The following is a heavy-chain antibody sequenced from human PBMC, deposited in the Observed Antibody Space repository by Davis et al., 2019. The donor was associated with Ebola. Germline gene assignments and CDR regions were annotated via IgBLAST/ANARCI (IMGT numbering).Heavy chain of an antibody. V-gene: IGHV3-48*02. Sequence: GGSLRLSCAASGFTFSSYSMNWVRQAPGKGLEWVSYISSSSSTIYYADSVKGRFTISRDNAKNSLYLQMNSLRDGDTAVYYCARGSVEQQLVRGLENFDYWGQGTLVTVSS. J-gene: IGHJ4*02. CDR1: GFTFSSYS. CDR2: ISSSSSTI. D-gene: IGHD6-13*01. CDR3: ARGSVEQQLVRGLENFDY.